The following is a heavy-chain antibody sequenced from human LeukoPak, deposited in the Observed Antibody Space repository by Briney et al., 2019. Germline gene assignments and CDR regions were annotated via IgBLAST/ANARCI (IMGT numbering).Heavy chain of an antibody. J-gene: IGHJ6*03. CDR1: GGSFSGYY. V-gene: IGHV4-34*01. CDR2: INHSGST. Sequence: SETLSLTWAVYGGSFSGYYWSWIRQPPGKGLEWIGEINHSGSTNYNPSLKSRVTISVDTSKNQFSLKLSSVTAADTAVYYCARGAHYYMDVWGKGTTVTVSS. CDR3: ARGAHYYMDV.